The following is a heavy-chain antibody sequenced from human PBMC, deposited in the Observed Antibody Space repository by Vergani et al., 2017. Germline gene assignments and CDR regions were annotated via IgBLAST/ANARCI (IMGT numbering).Heavy chain of an antibody. V-gene: IGHV4-38-2*02. CDR1: GYSISSGYY. Sequence: QVQLQESGPGLVKPSETLSLTCAVSGYSISSGYYWGWIRQPPGTGLEWIGSIYHSGSTYYNPSLKSRVTISVDTSKNQFSLKLSSVTAADPAMYYCARDRYYYGSGSYYNSDAFDIWGQGTMVTVSS. CDR3: ARDRYYYGSGSYYNSDAFDI. D-gene: IGHD3-10*01. J-gene: IGHJ3*02. CDR2: IYHSGST.